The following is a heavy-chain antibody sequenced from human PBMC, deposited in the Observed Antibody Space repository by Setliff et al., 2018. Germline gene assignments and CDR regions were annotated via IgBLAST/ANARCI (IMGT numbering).Heavy chain of an antibody. Sequence: PSETLSLTCTVSGGSISSGSYYWSWIRQPAGKGLEWIGRIYSSGSTDYNRSLKSRLTISVDTSKNQFSLRLSSVTAADTAVYYCARDRSAYRYGLDVWGLGTTVTVSS. V-gene: IGHV4-61*02. J-gene: IGHJ6*02. D-gene: IGHD3-16*02. CDR2: IYSSGST. CDR3: ARDRSAYRYGLDV. CDR1: GGSISSGSYY.